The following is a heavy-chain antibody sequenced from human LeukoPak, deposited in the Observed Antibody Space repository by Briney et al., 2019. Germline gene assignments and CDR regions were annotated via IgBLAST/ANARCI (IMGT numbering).Heavy chain of an antibody. CDR2: VTNSGGTP. Sequence: GGSLRLSCAASGFTFSNYFMSWVRQPPRQGLEWVSTVTNSGGTPYYADSIKGRSTISRDNSMNTLYLHMNSLRAADTAIYYCARYCSGVGCYSGLDYWGRGALVTVSS. V-gene: IGHV3-23*01. J-gene: IGHJ4*02. CDR1: GFTFSNYF. D-gene: IGHD2-15*01. CDR3: ARYCSGVGCYSGLDY.